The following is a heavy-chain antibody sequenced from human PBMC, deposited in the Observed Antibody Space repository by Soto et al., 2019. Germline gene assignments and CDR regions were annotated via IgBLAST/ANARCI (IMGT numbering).Heavy chain of an antibody. D-gene: IGHD3-22*01. Sequence: SETLSLTCTVSGGSISSRSYYWGWIRQPQGKGLEWIGSIYYSGSTYYNPSLKSRVTISVDTSKNQFSLKLSSVTAADTAVYYCARRLYYDSSGFEGGGMDVWGQGTTVTVSS. CDR1: GGSISSRSYY. J-gene: IGHJ6*02. CDR3: ARRLYYDSSGFEGGGMDV. V-gene: IGHV4-39*01. CDR2: IYYSGST.